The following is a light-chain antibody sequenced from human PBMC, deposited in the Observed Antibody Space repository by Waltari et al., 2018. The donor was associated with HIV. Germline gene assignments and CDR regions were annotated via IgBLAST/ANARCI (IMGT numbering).Light chain of an antibody. J-gene: IGLJ1*01. CDR1: PLAKQY. V-gene: IGLV3-25*03. CDR3: QSADSSGSNFV. Sequence: SYELTQPPSVSVSPGLTARITCSGEPLAKQYACWYQQKPGQATGSVIYKDSERPSRIPERFSGSSSVTTATLTISGVQAEDEADYYCQSADSSGSNFVFGTGTKVTVL. CDR2: KDS.